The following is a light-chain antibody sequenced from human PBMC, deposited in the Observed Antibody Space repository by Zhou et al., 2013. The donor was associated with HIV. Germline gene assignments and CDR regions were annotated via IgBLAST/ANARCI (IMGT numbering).Light chain of an antibody. CDR1: QSVGSN. V-gene: IGKV3-15*01. CDR2: EVS. J-gene: IGKJ1*01. CDR3: QQYRNWPPWT. Sequence: EIVMTQSPDTLSVSPGERVTLSCRASQSVGSNVAWYQQQPGQAPRLLIYEVSTRASDIPARFSGSGSGTEFTLTISSLQSEDFADYYCQQYRNWPPWTFGQGTRVEIK.